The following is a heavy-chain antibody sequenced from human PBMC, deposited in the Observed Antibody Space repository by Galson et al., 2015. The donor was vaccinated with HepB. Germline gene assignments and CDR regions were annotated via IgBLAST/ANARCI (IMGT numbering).Heavy chain of an antibody. CDR3: ARVYGDADY. D-gene: IGHD4-17*01. CDR1: GYTFTNCD. J-gene: IGHJ4*02. CDR2: TNPKSGNT. Sequence: SVKVSCKASGYTFTNCDINWVRQAAGQGLEWMGWTNPKSGNTGSAQKFQGRVTMTRDTSISTAYMELSNLRFEDTAVYYCARVYGDADYWGQGTLVTVSS. V-gene: IGHV1-8*01.